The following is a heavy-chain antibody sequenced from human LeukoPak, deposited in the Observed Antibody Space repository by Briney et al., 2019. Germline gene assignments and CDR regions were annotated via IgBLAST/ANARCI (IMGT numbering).Heavy chain of an antibody. CDR3: ARDIFGELSAFDI. Sequence: SETLSLTCTVSGGSISSYYWSWIRQPPGKGLEWIGYIYYSGSTNYNPSLKSRVTISVDTSKNQFSLKLSSVTAADTAVYYCARDIFGELSAFDIWGQGTMVTVSS. J-gene: IGHJ3*02. CDR2: IYYSGST. CDR1: GGSISSYY. D-gene: IGHD3-10*02. V-gene: IGHV4-59*12.